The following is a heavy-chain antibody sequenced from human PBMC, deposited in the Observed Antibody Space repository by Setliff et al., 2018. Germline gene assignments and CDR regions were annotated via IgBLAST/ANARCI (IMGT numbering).Heavy chain of an antibody. CDR2: IIPIFGTA. Sequence: ASVKVSCKASGGTFINYAISWVRQAPGQGLEWMGGIIPIFGTANYAQKFQGRVTITADESTSTAYMELSSLRSEDTAVYYCARVSRTIVAARGFDYWGQGTLVIVSS. V-gene: IGHV1-69*13. J-gene: IGHJ4*02. CDR3: ARVSRTIVAARGFDY. D-gene: IGHD1-26*01. CDR1: GGTFINYA.